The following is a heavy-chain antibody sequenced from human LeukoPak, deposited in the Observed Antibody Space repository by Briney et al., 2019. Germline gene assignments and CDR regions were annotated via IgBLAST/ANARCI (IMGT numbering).Heavy chain of an antibody. Sequence: ASVKVSCKASGYTFSNYGISWVRQAPGLGLEWMGWTSYNGNTNYAQKYQDRVAMTTDTSTTTAYMELRSLESDDTAVYYCARHSGSGWQALGYWGQGTLVTVSS. V-gene: IGHV1-18*04. J-gene: IGHJ4*02. CDR2: TSYNGNT. CDR3: ARHSGSGWQALGY. D-gene: IGHD6-19*01. CDR1: GYTFSNYG.